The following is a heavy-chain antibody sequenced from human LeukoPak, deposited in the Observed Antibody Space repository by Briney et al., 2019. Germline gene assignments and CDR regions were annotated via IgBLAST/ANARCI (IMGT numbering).Heavy chain of an antibody. D-gene: IGHD6-6*01. V-gene: IGHV1-18*01. J-gene: IGHJ4*02. CDR1: GYNFISYG. CDR2: ISGYSGDT. CDR3: ARNAYGTSSENYFDF. Sequence: GASVKVSCKASGYNFISYGISWVRLVPGQGLEWMGWISGYSGDTNYAQTFQGRITMTTDTSTGTAYMELRSLKSDDTAVYYCARNAYGTSSENYFDFWGRGTLVTVSS.